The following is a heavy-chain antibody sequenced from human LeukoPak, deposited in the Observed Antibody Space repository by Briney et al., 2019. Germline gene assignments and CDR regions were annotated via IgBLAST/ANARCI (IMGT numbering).Heavy chain of an antibody. D-gene: IGHD6-13*01. CDR2: FSRSGPDT. Sequence: GGSPRLSCAASGFTFGSSAMSWVRQAPGKGPEWVSTFSRSGPDTYYADSVKGRFTIFRDNSKNTLYLQMNSLRAEDTAVYYCAKGSLGSWYYFDYWGQGTLVTVSS. CDR1: GFTFGSSA. V-gene: IGHV3-23*01. J-gene: IGHJ4*02. CDR3: AKGSLGSWYYFDY.